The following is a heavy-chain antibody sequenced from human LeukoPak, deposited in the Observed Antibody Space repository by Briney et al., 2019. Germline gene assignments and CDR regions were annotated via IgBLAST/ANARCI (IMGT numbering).Heavy chain of an antibody. CDR3: ARTTEGYCRGRSCYSYYYYMDV. V-gene: IGHV4-61*05. D-gene: IGHD2-15*01. CDR1: GGSISSSSYY. Sequence: SETLSLTCTVSGGSISSSSYYWGWIRQPPGKGLEWIGYIYYSGSTNYNPSLKSRVTISVDTSKNQFSLKLRSVTAADTAVYYCARTTEGYCRGRSCYSYYYYMDVWGKGTTVTVSS. CDR2: IYYSGST. J-gene: IGHJ6*03.